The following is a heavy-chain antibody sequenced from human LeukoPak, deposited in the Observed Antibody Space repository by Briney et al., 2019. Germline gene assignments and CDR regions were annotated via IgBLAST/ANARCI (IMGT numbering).Heavy chain of an antibody. J-gene: IGHJ4*02. Sequence: ASVKVSCKASGYTFTSYGISWVRQRPRQGLQWVGWISAYTGNTNYPQNLQGRVTVTTDTSTSTAYIELRSLKSDDTAVYYCARARANSLYFDYWGQGTLVTVSS. CDR2: ISAYTGNT. CDR3: ARARANSLYFDY. D-gene: IGHD4-23*01. V-gene: IGHV1-18*01. CDR1: GYTFTSYG.